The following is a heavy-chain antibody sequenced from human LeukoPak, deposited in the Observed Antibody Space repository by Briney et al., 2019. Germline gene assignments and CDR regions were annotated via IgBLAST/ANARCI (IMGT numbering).Heavy chain of an antibody. CDR1: GYTFTGYY. D-gene: IGHD4-11*01. CDR2: INPNSGGT. Sequence: GASVKDSCKASGYTFTGYYMHWVRQAPGQGLEWMGWINPNSGGTSYAQKFQGRVTMTRDTSTSTVYMELSSLRSEDTAVYYCARDHKVVTTISAHDAFDIWGQGTMVTVSS. J-gene: IGHJ3*02. CDR3: ARDHKVVTTISAHDAFDI. V-gene: IGHV1-2*02.